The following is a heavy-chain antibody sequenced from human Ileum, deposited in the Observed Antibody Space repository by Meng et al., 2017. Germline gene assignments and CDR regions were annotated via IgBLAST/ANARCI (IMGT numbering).Heavy chain of an antibody. J-gene: IGHJ5*02. V-gene: IGHV4-34*01. D-gene: IGHD1-26*01. CDR1: GGSFSGYY. CDR3: ARRVGATPYAYNWLDP. Sequence: HVQLQQLGSGLLKPSETLSLTRGVYGGSFSGYYWSWIRQPPGKGLEWIGEIDHSGGTNYNPSLKNRVTISVDTSNNRFSLKLSSVKAADTALYFCARRVGATPYAYNWLDPWGQGTLVTVSS. CDR2: IDHSGGT.